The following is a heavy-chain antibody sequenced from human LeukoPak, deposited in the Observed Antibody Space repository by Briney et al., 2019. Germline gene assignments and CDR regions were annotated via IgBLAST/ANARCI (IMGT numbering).Heavy chain of an antibody. Sequence: GGSLRLSCAASGFTFSSYWLSWVRQAPGKGLEWVANIKQDGSEKYYVDSVKGRFTISRDNAKNSLYLQMNSLRAEDTAVYYCAAGGYSSSTSCYTNWFDPWGQGTLVTVSS. J-gene: IGHJ5*02. D-gene: IGHD2-2*02. CDR3: AAGGYSSSTSCYTNWFDP. CDR1: GFTFSSYW. CDR2: IKQDGSEK. V-gene: IGHV3-7*01.